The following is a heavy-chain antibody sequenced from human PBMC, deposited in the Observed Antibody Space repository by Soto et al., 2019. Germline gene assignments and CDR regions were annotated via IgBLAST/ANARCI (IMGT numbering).Heavy chain of an antibody. CDR2: IVVGSGNT. CDR3: AAGSSGYLYYYYYYGMDV. D-gene: IGHD3-3*01. V-gene: IGHV1-58*01. J-gene: IGHJ6*02. CDR1: GFTFTSSA. Sequence: SVKVSCKASGFTFTSSAVQWVRQARGQRLEWIGWIVVGSGNTNYAQKFQERVTITRDMSTSTAYMELSSLRSEDTAVYYCAAGSSGYLYYYYYYGMDVWGQGTTVTVSS.